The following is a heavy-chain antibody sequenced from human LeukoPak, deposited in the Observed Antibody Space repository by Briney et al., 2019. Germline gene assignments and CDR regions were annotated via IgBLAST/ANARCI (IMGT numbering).Heavy chain of an antibody. V-gene: IGHV3-74*01. CDR1: GFTFSSVW. CDR3: ARTLLPIYFDY. Sequence: GGSLRDSCAASGFTFSSVWLHGVRQAPGKGLVWVSRIEGDGSISYADSVKGRFTISRDNAKDTLYLQMISLRAEDTAVYYSARTLLPIYFDYPGRGTLFTVSS. D-gene: IGHD2-21*01. CDR2: IEGDGSI. J-gene: IGHJ4*03.